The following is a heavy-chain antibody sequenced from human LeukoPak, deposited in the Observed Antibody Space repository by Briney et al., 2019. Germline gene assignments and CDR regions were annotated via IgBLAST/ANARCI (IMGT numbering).Heavy chain of an antibody. CDR3: ARWIVAGYYYYYMDV. CDR2: ISGSGGST. V-gene: IGHV3-23*01. Sequence: GGSLRLSCAASGFTFSSYGMSWVRQAPGKGLEWVSAISGSGGSTYYADSVKGRFTISRDNSKNTLYLQMNSLRAEDTAVYYCARWIVAGYYYYYMDVWGKGTTVTSP. J-gene: IGHJ6*03. CDR1: GFTFSSYG. D-gene: IGHD5-12*01.